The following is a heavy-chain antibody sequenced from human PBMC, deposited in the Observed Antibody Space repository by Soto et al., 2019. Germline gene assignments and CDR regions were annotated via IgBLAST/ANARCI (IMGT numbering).Heavy chain of an antibody. Sequence: GASVKGSCKASGYIFTSYRFSWVQKAPGQGLEWMGWISVYNGYTNFAQKFQGRFTMTTDTSTSTAYMELRSLRSDDTAVYYCARDQVPYYYESRGPFDYWGQGTLVTVSS. J-gene: IGHJ4*02. D-gene: IGHD3-22*01. CDR3: ARDQVPYYYESRGPFDY. V-gene: IGHV1-18*01. CDR1: GYIFTSYR. CDR2: ISVYNGYT.